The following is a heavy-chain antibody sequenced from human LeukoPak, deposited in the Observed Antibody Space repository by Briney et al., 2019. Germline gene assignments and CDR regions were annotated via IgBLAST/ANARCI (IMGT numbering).Heavy chain of an antibody. Sequence: SETLSLTCTVSGGSISSSSYYWGWIRQPPRKGLEWIGSIYYSGSTYYNPSLKSRVTISVDTSKNQLSLKLSSVTAADTAVYYCARRGLYYYDSSGHFDYWGQGTLVTVSS. J-gene: IGHJ4*02. V-gene: IGHV4-39*01. D-gene: IGHD3-22*01. CDR1: GGSISSSSYY. CDR3: ARRGLYYYDSSGHFDY. CDR2: IYYSGST.